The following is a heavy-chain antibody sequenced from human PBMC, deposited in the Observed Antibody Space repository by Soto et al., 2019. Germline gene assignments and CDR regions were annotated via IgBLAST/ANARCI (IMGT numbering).Heavy chain of an antibody. J-gene: IGHJ6*02. Sequence: SETLSLTCTVSGGSVNSGGYHWSWIRQHPGKGLEWIGDIYYSGSTYYNPSLKSRVTISIDTSTNHFSLHLSALTAADTAVYYCERAPIPNWNYYGMDVWGQGTTVTVSS. CDR3: ERAPIPNWNYYGMDV. CDR2: IYYSGST. V-gene: IGHV4-31*03. CDR1: GGSVNSGGYH. D-gene: IGHD1-1*01.